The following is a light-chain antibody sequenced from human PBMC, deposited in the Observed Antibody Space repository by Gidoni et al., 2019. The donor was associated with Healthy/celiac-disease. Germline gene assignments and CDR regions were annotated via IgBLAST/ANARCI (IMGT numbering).Light chain of an antibody. CDR3: MIWHSSAFV. J-gene: IGLJ2*01. CDR2: YKSDSDK. Sequence: QAVLTQPSSLSASPGASASPTCTLRSGINVGTYRIYWYQQKPGCPPQYLLRYKSDSDKQQGSGVPSRFSGSKDASANAGILLISGLQSEDEADYYCMIWHSSAFVFGGGTKLTVL. CDR1: SGINVGTYR. V-gene: IGLV5-45*02.